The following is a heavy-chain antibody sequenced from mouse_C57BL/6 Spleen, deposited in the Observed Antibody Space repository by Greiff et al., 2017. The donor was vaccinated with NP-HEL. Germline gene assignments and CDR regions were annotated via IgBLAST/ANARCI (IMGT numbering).Heavy chain of an antibody. J-gene: IGHJ4*01. Sequence: EVQLQQSGAELVKPGASVKLSCTASGFNIKDYYMHWVKQRTEQGLEWIGRIDPEDGETKYATKFQGKATITAATSSNTAYLQLSRLTSEDAAVYYCAREGRAMDYWGQGTSVTVSS. CDR3: AREGRAMDY. CDR1: GFNIKDYY. V-gene: IGHV14-2*01. CDR2: IDPEDGET.